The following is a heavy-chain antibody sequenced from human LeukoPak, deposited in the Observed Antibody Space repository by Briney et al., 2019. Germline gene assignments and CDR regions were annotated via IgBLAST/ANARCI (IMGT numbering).Heavy chain of an antibody. Sequence: ASVKVSCKASGYTFTGYYMHWVRQAPGQGLEWMGWINPNSGGTNYAQKFQGRVNMTRDTSISTAYMELSRLRSDDTAVYYCARDSSVASSGCFFDWGQGTLVTVSS. D-gene: IGHD3-22*01. CDR3: ARDSSVASSGCFFD. CDR2: INPNSGGT. V-gene: IGHV1-2*02. CDR1: GYTFTGYY. J-gene: IGHJ4*02.